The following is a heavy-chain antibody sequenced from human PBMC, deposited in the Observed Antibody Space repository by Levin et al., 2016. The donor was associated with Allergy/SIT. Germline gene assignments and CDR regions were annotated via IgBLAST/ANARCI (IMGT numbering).Heavy chain of an antibody. D-gene: IGHD6-19*01. V-gene: IGHV4-59*01. Sequence: WIRQPPGKGLEWIGHISYSGNTYYNPSLKSRVTISVDTSKNQFSLKLSSVTAADTAVYYCARDSGSGWFGYFDYWGQGTLVTVSS. J-gene: IGHJ4*02. CDR3: ARDSGSGWFGYFDY. CDR2: ISYSGNT.